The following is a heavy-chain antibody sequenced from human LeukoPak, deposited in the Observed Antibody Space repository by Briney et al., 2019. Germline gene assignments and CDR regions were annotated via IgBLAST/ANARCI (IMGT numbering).Heavy chain of an antibody. CDR1: GGSISRGGYC. D-gene: IGHD3-22*01. Sequence: PSDTLSLTCTVSGGSISRGGYCWSWIRQHPGKGLEWIGYIYYSGSTYYNPSLKSRVTISLDTSNNQFSLKLSSVAAADTAVYYCARGVNSYDSRLDAFDIWGQGTMVTVSS. J-gene: IGHJ3*02. CDR2: IYYSGST. V-gene: IGHV4-31*03. CDR3: ARGVNSYDSRLDAFDI.